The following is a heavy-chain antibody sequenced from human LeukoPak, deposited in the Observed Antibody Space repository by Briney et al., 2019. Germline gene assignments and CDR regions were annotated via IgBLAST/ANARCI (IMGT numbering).Heavy chain of an antibody. CDR2: IIPILGIA. J-gene: IGHJ3*02. D-gene: IGHD2-2*01. CDR3: ARVRYGVPAAMTSRAFDI. V-gene: IGHV1-69*02. Sequence: SVKVSCKASGGTFSSYTISWVRQAPGQGLEWMGRIIPILGIANYAQKFQGRVTITADKSTSTAYMELSSLRSEDTAVYYCARVRYGVPAAMTSRAFDIWGQGTMVTVSS. CDR1: GGTFSSYT.